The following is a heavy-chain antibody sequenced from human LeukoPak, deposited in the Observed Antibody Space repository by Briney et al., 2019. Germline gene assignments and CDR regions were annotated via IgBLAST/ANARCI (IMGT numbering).Heavy chain of an antibody. Sequence: SETLSLTCTVSGGSISSSYGSCIPHPPGKGLECIWYTYYSGDTNYNPSLKSRVSMSIDTSKDQLSLKLSSVSAADTAVYYCARDYSYDSGGDRFDFWGQGTLVTVSS. J-gene: IGHJ4*02. D-gene: IGHD3-22*01. CDR2: TYYSGDT. CDR3: ARDYSYDSGGDRFDF. CDR1: GGSISSSY. V-gene: IGHV4-59*12.